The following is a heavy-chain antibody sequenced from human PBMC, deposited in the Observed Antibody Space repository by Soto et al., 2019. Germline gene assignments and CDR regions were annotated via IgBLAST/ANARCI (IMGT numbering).Heavy chain of an antibody. D-gene: IGHD6-13*01. CDR3: ARDPTSSSLNWFDP. CDR1: GFTFSSYA. V-gene: IGHV3-23*01. J-gene: IGHJ5*02. CDR2: ISGSGGST. Sequence: PGGSLRLSCAASGFTFSSYAMSWVRQAPGKGLEWVSAISGSGGSTYYADSVKGRFTISRDNPKNTLYLQMNSLRAEDTAVYYCARDPTSSSLNWFDPWGQGTLVTVSS.